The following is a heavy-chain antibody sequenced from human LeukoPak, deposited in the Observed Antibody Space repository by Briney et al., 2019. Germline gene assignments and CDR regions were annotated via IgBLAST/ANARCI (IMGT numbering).Heavy chain of an antibody. D-gene: IGHD6-13*01. CDR1: GFSFSTYW. CDR2: IKQDGSEK. J-gene: IGHJ4*02. CDR3: ATDLGSSRPNF. Sequence: GGSLRLSCAASGFSFSTYWMSWVGQAPGKGREWVAKIKQDGSEKYYVDSAKGRFTIARNNAKNSLYLQMNRLRAEDTAVYYCATDLGSSRPNFWGQGILVTVSS. V-gene: IGHV3-7*01.